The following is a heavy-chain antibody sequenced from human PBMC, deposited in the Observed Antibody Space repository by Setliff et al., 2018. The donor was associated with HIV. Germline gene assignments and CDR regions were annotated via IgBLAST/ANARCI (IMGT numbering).Heavy chain of an antibody. J-gene: IGHJ6*03. Sequence: GGSLRLSCAASGFTFGSYWMSWVRQAPGKGLEWVANIKQDGSEKYFVDSVKGRFTISRDNARNSLYLQMNRLRAEDTAIYYCARDRRRYDIVTLHYMDVWGKGTTVTVSS. CDR1: GFTFGSYW. CDR2: IKQDGSEK. V-gene: IGHV3-7*01. CDR3: ARDRRRYDIVTLHYMDV. D-gene: IGHD3-9*01.